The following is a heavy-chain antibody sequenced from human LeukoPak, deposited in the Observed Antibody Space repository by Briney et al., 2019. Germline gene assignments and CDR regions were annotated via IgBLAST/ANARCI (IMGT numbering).Heavy chain of an antibody. CDR2: ISYDGSNK. Sequence: PGGSLRLSCAASGFTFSSYAMHWVRQAPGKGLEWVAVISYDGSNKYYADSVKGRFTISRDNSKNTLYLQMNSLRAEDAAVYYCARVSSTHYGMDAWGQGTTVTVSS. J-gene: IGHJ6*02. CDR3: ARVSSTHYGMDA. D-gene: IGHD2-2*01. CDR1: GFTFSSYA. V-gene: IGHV3-30*04.